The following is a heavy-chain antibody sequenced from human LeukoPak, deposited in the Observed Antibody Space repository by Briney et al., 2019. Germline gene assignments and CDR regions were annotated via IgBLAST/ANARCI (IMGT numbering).Heavy chain of an antibody. Sequence: PGGSLRLSCAASGFTFSDYYMSWIRQAPGKGLEWVGAIWFDGTNKYYADAVKGRFTISRDNSKSTLFLQMNRLRAEDTAVYYCARGGYCSRTTCSNYNGMDVWGQGTTATVSS. CDR3: ARGGYCSRTTCSNYNGMDV. V-gene: IGHV3-33*08. D-gene: IGHD2-2*01. CDR1: GFTFSDYY. CDR2: IWFDGTNK. J-gene: IGHJ6*02.